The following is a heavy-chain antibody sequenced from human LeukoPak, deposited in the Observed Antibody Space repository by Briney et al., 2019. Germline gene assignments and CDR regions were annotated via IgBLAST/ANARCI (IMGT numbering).Heavy chain of an antibody. J-gene: IGHJ3*02. CDR1: GYTFTSYD. CDR3: ARGIKGYIATRDAFDI. CDR2: MNPNSGNT. D-gene: IGHD5-24*01. V-gene: IGHV1-8*01. Sequence: ASVKVSCKASGYTFTSYDINWVRQATGQGLEWMGWMNPNSGNTGYAQKFQGRVTMTRNTSISTAYMELSSLRFEDTAVYYCARGIKGYIATRDAFDIWGQGTMVTVSS.